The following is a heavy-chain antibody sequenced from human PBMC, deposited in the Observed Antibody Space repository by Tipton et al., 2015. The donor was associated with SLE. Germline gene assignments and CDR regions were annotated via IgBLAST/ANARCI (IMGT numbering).Heavy chain of an antibody. CDR1: GGSISSYY. CDR2: IYYSGST. V-gene: IGHV4-59*01. Sequence: LRLSCTVSGGSISSYYWSWIRQPPGKGLEWIGYIYYSGSTNYNPSLKSRVTISVDTSKNQFSLKLSSVTAADTAVYYCARVGIGGYYFDYWGQGTLVTVSS. J-gene: IGHJ4*02. D-gene: IGHD2-21*01. CDR3: ARVGIGGYYFDY.